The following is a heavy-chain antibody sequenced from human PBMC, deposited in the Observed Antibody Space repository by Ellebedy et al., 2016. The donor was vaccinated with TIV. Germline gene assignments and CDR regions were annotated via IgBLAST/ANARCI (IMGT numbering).Heavy chain of an antibody. D-gene: IGHD3-22*01. CDR2: IRSKAYGGTT. CDR1: GFTFGDYA. V-gene: IGHV3-49*03. J-gene: IGHJ4*02. Sequence: PGGSLRLSCSASGFTFGDYAMSWFRQAPGKGLEWVGFIRSKAYGGTTEYAASVKGRFTISRDDSKSIAYLQMNSLKTEDTAVYYCSYYDSSGYPSYFHYWGQGNLVTVSS. CDR3: SYYDSSGYPSYFHY.